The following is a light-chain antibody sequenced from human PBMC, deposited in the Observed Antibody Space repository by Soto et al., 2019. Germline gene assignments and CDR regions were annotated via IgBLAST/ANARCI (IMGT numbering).Light chain of an antibody. CDR1: QTIDSW. V-gene: IGKV1-5*03. CDR3: QHYDNWPIT. CDR2: KAS. J-gene: IGKJ5*01. Sequence: DIQMTQSPSTLSASVGDRVSITCRASQTIDSWLAWYQQRPGKPPNLLIYKASTLASGVPSRFSGSRSGTEFTLTISSLQSEDFAIYYCQHYDNWPITFGQGTRLEIK.